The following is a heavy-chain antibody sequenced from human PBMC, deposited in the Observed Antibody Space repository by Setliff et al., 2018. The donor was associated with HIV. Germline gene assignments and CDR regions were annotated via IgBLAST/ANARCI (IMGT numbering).Heavy chain of an antibody. CDR2: IYFSGST. CDR3: ARDWAAHYYYGMDV. CDR1: GDSVTSDSYY. D-gene: IGHD3-16*01. V-gene: IGHV4-61*02. J-gene: IGHJ6*02. Sequence: SETLSLTCTVSGDSVTSDSYYWSWIRQPAGKTLEWIGRIYFSGSTNYNPSLKSRVTISIDTSKNQLSLKLSSVAAADTAVYYCARDWAAHYYYGMDVWGPGTTVTVSS.